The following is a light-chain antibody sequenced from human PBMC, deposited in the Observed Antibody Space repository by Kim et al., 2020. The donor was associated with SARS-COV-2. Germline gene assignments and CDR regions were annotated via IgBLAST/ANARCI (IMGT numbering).Light chain of an antibody. CDR1: ELGHKY. CDR3: QAWDSSTVV. J-gene: IGLJ2*01. Sequence: SYELTQPPSVSVSPGQTASITCSGDELGHKYASWYQQKPGQSPVLVIYQDGKRPPGIPERFSGSNSGNTATLTISGTQAMDEAAYYCQAWDSSTVVFGGGTQLTVL. CDR2: QDG. V-gene: IGLV3-1*01.